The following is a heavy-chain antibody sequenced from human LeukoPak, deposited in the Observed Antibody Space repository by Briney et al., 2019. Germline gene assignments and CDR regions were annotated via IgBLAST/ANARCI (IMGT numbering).Heavy chain of an antibody. CDR2: INHSGST. Sequence: SETLSLTCAVYGGSFSGYYWSWIRQPPGKGLEWIGEINHSGSTNYNPSLKSRVTISVDTSKNQFSLKLSSVTAADTAVYYCASGQIDYYDSSGYYLNLPNYWGQETLVTVSS. V-gene: IGHV4-34*01. CDR1: GGSFSGYY. CDR3: ASGQIDYYDSSGYYLNLPNY. J-gene: IGHJ4*02. D-gene: IGHD3-22*01.